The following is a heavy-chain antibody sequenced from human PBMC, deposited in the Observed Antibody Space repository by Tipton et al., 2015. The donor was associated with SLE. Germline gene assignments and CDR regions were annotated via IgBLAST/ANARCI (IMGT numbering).Heavy chain of an antibody. CDR1: GGSISGYS. V-gene: IGHV4-4*07. J-gene: IGHJ4*02. Sequence: TLSLTCTVSGGSISGYSWSWIRQPAGKGLEWIGRIYTSGSTNYNPSLKSRVTISGDTSKNQFSLKLSSVTAADTAVYYCARHRAYSGYDLFYFDYWGQGTLVTVSS. D-gene: IGHD5-12*01. CDR2: IYTSGST. CDR3: ARHRAYSGYDLFYFDY.